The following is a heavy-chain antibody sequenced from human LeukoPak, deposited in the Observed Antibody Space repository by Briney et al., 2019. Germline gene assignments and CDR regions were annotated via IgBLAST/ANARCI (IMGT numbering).Heavy chain of an antibody. CDR2: ISGSGGST. CDR3: AKGYSYGYNAFDI. CDR1: GFTFSSYA. D-gene: IGHD5-18*01. V-gene: IGHV3-23*01. J-gene: IGHJ3*02. Sequence: LSGGSLRLSCAASGFTFSSYAMSWVRQAPGKGLEWVSAISGSGGSTYYADSVKGRFTISRDNSKNTLYLQMNSLRAEDTAVYYCAKGYSYGYNAFDIWGQGTMVTVSS.